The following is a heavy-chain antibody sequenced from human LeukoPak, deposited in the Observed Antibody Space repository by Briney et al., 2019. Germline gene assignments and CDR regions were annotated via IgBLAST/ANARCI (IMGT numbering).Heavy chain of an antibody. J-gene: IGHJ4*02. Sequence: ASVKVSCKASGYTFTSYGISWVRQAPGQGLEWMGWISAYNGNTNYAQELQGRVTMTTDTSTSTAYMELRSLRSDDTAVYYCARDSETVRGVIIFDYWGQGTLVTVSS. CDR2: ISAYNGNT. CDR1: GYTFTSYG. CDR3: ARDSETVRGVIIFDY. D-gene: IGHD3-10*01. V-gene: IGHV1-18*04.